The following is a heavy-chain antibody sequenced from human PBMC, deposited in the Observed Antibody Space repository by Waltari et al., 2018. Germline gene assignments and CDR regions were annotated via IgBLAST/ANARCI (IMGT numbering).Heavy chain of an antibody. J-gene: IGHJ4*02. CDR3: ATLPGYYGSGSYYKPRVFDY. Sequence: QVQLVESGGGVVQPGRSLRLSCAASGFTFSSYAMHWFRQAPGPGLGWVAVISYDGSNKYYADSVKGRFTISRDNSKNTLYLQMNSLRAEDTAVYYCATLPGYYGSGSYYKPRVFDYWGQGTLVTVSS. CDR2: ISYDGSNK. CDR1: GFTFSSYA. D-gene: IGHD3-10*01. V-gene: IGHV3-30-3*01.